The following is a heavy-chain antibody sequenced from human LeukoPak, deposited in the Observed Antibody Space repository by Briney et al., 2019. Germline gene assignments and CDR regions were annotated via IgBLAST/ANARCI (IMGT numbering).Heavy chain of an antibody. CDR2: INHSGST. CDR3: ARGRKAMVRGVIIDRYYYYMDV. J-gene: IGHJ6*03. D-gene: IGHD3-10*01. CDR1: GGSFSGYY. V-gene: IGHV4-34*01. Sequence: PSETLSLTCAVYGGSFSGYYWSWIRKPPGKGLEWIGEINHSGSTNYNPSLKSRVTISVDTSKNQFSLKLSSVTAADTAVYYCARGRKAMVRGVIIDRYYYYMDVWGKGTTVTVSS.